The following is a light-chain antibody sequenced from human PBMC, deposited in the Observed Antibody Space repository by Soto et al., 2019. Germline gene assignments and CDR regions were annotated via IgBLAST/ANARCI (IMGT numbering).Light chain of an antibody. CDR2: ASS. V-gene: IGKV1-12*01. CDR1: QDITNR. J-gene: IGKJ4*01. Sequence: DIQMSQSPSSVSGSVEDRVTITCRASQDITNRLAWYQQKPGKAPKLLIYASSSLQSEVPSRFSGSGFGTDFTLTISSLQPEDFATYYCQQTVTCPLTFGGGTKVDIK. CDR3: QQTVTCPLT.